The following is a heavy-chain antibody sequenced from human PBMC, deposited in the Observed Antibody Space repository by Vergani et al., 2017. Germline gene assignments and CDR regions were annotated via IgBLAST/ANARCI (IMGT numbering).Heavy chain of an antibody. V-gene: IGHV3-9*01. CDR2: ISCNSGRI. CDR1: GFTFDDYD. D-gene: IGHD3-10*01. CDR3: AKAQTVLFFGEAIFDS. Sequence: EVQLVESGGGLVQPGRSLRLSCAASGFTFDDYDMHWVRQVPGKGLEWVSGISCNSGRIDYADSVKGRFTISRDTAKNSLYLQMNSLRAEDTALYYCAKAQTVLFFGEAIFDSWGQGTLVTVSS. J-gene: IGHJ4*02.